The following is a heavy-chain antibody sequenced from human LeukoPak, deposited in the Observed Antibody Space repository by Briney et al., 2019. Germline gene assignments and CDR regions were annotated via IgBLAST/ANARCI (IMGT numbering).Heavy chain of an antibody. CDR2: INPSGGST. Sequence: ASVKVSCKASGYTFTSYYMHWGRQAPGQGLEWMGIINPSGGSTSYAQKFQGRVTMTRDTSTSTVYMELSSLRSEDTAVYYCARELLDCGGDCYGPDYWGQGTLVTVSS. CDR1: GYTFTSYY. J-gene: IGHJ4*02. CDR3: ARELLDCGGDCYGPDY. D-gene: IGHD2-21*02. V-gene: IGHV1-46*01.